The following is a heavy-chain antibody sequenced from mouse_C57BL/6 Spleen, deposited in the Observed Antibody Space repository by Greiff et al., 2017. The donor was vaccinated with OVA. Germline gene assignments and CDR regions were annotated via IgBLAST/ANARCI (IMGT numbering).Heavy chain of an antibody. CDR1: GFTIKDYY. Sequence: EVQLQQSGAELVRPGASVKLSCTASGFTIKDYYMHWVKQSPEQGLAWIGWFHPENGDTEYTSKFQGPATLTADTSSNTAYLELSSLTSEDTAVYYCTTWGHYYGSRYFDVWGTGTTVTVSS. J-gene: IGHJ1*03. CDR3: TTWGHYYGSRYFDV. V-gene: IGHV14-4*01. CDR2: FHPENGDT. D-gene: IGHD1-1*01.